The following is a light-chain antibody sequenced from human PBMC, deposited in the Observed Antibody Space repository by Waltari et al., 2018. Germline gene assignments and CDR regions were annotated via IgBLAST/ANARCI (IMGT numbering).Light chain of an antibody. J-gene: IGKJ2*01. CDR3: QHTFETPYS. V-gene: IGKV1-39*01. CDR1: ENIGNY. CDR2: ATS. Sequence: DIQMTQSPSSLSASIGDRVTITCRASENIGNYLNWYQQRTGEAPKLRIYATSTLQTEVPLRFSGSGSRTDFTLTISSLQPEDFATYYCQHTFETPYSFGQGTKLESK.